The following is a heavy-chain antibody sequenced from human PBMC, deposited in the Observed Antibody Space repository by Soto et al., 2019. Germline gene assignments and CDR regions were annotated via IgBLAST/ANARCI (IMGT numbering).Heavy chain of an antibody. J-gene: IGHJ3*02. CDR1: GFTFSSYA. V-gene: IGHV3-23*01. D-gene: IGHD3-22*01. Sequence: GGSLRLSCAASGFTFSSYAMSWVRQAPGKGLEWVSAISGSGGSTYYADSVKGRFTISRDNSKNTLYLQMNSLRAEDTAVYYCAKDQDYDNSGYYYRAAAFDIWGQGTMVTVSS. CDR2: ISGSGGST. CDR3: AKDQDYDNSGYYYRAAAFDI.